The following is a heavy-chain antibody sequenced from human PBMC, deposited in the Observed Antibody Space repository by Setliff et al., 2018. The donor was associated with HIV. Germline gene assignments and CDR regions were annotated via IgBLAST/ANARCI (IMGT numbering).Heavy chain of an antibody. Sequence: TLSLTCTVSGGSISGYYWSWIRQPAGKGLEWIGRIYSSGSTNYSPSLKSRVTLSVDTSKNQFSLRLNSVTAADTAVYFCARATRTGWYSLFEYWGQGTLVTVSS. D-gene: IGHD6-19*01. V-gene: IGHV4-4*07. CDR1: GGSISGYY. CDR2: IYSSGST. J-gene: IGHJ4*02. CDR3: ARATRTGWYSLFEY.